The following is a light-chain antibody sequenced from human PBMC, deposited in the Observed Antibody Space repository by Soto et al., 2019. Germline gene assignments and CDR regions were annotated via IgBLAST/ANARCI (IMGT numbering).Light chain of an antibody. J-gene: IGKJ1*01. V-gene: IGKV1-5*01. CDR1: QRISSW. CDR2: DAS. CDR3: QQYDSFPWS. Sequence: IQMTQSPSTLYASGGDNVTITCRASQRISSWLAWYQQKPGKAPKLLIYDASSLESGVPSRFSGSGSGTEFTLTISSLQPDDFATYYCQQYDSFPWSFGQGTEVDIK.